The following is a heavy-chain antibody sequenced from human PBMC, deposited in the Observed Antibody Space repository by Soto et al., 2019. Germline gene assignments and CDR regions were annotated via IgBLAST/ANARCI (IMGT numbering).Heavy chain of an antibody. D-gene: IGHD2-2*01. CDR3: ARNTCSSTSCYYYYYMDV. Sequence: SETLSLTCAVSSGSISSSNWWSWVRQPPGKGLEWIGEIYHSGSTNYNPSLKSRVTISVDKSKNQFSLKLSSVTAADTAVYYCARNTCSSTSCYYYYYMDVWGKGTTVTVS. CDR2: IYHSGST. J-gene: IGHJ6*03. CDR1: SGSISSSNW. V-gene: IGHV4-4*02.